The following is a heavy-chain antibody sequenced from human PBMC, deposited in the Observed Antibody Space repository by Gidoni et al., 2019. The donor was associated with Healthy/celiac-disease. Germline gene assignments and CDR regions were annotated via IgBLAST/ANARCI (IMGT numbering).Heavy chain of an antibody. V-gene: IGHV3-9*01. Sequence: EVQLVESGGGLVQPGRSLRLSCAAPGFTFDDYAMHWVRQAPGKGLEWVSGISWNSGSIGYADSVKGRFTISRDNAKNSLYLQMNSLRAEDTALYYCAKDIAWGQGTMVTVSS. CDR2: ISWNSGSI. J-gene: IGHJ3*01. CDR3: AKDIA. CDR1: GFTFDDYA.